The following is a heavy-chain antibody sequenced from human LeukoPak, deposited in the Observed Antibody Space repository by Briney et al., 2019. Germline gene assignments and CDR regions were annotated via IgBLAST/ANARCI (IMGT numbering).Heavy chain of an antibody. J-gene: IGHJ4*02. CDR3: AKSVYSSSFFFDY. V-gene: IGHV3-23*01. Sequence: GGSLRLSCAASGFTFSSYAMSWVRQAPGKGLEWVSAISGSGGSTYYADSVKGRFPISRDNSKNTLYLQMNSLRAEDTAVYYCAKSVYSSSFFFDYWGQGTLVTVSS. D-gene: IGHD6-13*01. CDR2: ISGSGGST. CDR1: GFTFSSYA.